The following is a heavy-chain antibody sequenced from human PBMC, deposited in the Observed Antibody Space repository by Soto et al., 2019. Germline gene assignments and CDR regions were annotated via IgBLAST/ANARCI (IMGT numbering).Heavy chain of an antibody. D-gene: IGHD5-12*01. CDR2: INPNSGGT. CDR1: GYTFTGYY. Sequence: ASVKVSCKASGYTFTGYYMHWVRQAPGQGLEWMGWINPNSGGTNYAQKFQGRVTMTRDTSISTAYMELSRLRSDDTAVYYCARDLEANVDIVATHYSYYYYYGMDVWG. CDR3: ARDLEANVDIVATHYSYYYYYGMDV. J-gene: IGHJ6*02. V-gene: IGHV1-2*02.